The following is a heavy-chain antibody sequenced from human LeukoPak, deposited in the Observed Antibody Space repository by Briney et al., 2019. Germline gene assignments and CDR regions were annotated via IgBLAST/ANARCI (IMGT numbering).Heavy chain of an antibody. CDR2: VSGSGGST. CDR3: AKSMGGWYAFDI. Sequence: GGSLRLSCAASAFNFRSYAMNWVRQAPGKGLEWVSGVSGSGGSTYYADSVKGRFTISRDNSKNTVYLQMNTLRVEDTAVYHCAKSMGGWYAFDIWGQGTMVTVSS. CDR1: AFNFRSYA. J-gene: IGHJ3*02. V-gene: IGHV3-23*01. D-gene: IGHD2-15*01.